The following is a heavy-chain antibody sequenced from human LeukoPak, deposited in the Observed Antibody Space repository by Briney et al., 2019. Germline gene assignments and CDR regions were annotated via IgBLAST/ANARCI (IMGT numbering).Heavy chain of an antibody. J-gene: IGHJ4*02. CDR3: TRGKYSSGWYPFYFDY. V-gene: IGHV3-49*03. CDR2: IRSKAYGGTT. D-gene: IGHD6-19*01. Sequence: PGGSLRLSCTASGFTFGDYAMSWFRQAPGKGLEWVGFIRSKAYGGTTEYAASVKGRFTISRDDSKSIAYLQMNSLKTEDTAVYYCTRGKYSSGWYPFYFDYWGQGTLVTVSS. CDR1: GFTFGDYA.